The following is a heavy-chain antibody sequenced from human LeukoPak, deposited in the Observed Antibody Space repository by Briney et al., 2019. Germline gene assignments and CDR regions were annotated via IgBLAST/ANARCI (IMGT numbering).Heavy chain of an antibody. CDR3: ARVGGYIQN. CDR1: GFTFSSYD. V-gene: IGHV3-30*02. Sequence: PGGSLRLSCAASGFTFSSYDMYWVRQAPGKGLDWVAFVRYDGSQKYYADSVKGRFTLSRDNSKNTLYLQMNSLRAEDTAVYYCARVGGYIQNWGQGTLVTVSS. CDR2: VRYDGSQK. J-gene: IGHJ1*01. D-gene: IGHD3-16*01.